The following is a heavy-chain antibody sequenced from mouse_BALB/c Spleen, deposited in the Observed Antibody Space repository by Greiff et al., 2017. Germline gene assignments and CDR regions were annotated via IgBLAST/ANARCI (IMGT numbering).Heavy chain of an antibody. CDR3: ARSYGYNYFDY. V-gene: IGHV3-2*02. Sequence: ESGPGLVKPSQSLSLTCTVTGYSITSDYAWNWIRQFPGNKLEWMGYISYSGSTSYNPSLKSRISITRDTSKNQFFLQLNSVTTEDTATYYCARSYGYNYFDYWGQGTTLTVSS. J-gene: IGHJ2*01. CDR2: ISYSGST. D-gene: IGHD1-2*01. CDR1: GYSITSDYA.